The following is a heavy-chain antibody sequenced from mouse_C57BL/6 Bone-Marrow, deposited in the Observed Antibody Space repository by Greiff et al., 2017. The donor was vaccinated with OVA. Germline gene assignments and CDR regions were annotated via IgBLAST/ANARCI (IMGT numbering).Heavy chain of an antibody. CDR2: ISYDGSN. D-gene: IGHD2-3*01. CDR1: GYSITSGYY. V-gene: IGHV3-6*01. CDR3: ASVRWLLGYAMDY. J-gene: IGHJ4*01. Sequence: EVQRVESGPGLVKPSQSLSLTCSVTGYSITSGYYWNWIRQFPGNKLEWMGYISYDGSNNYNPSLKNRISITRDTSKNQFFLKLNSVSTEDTATYYCASVRWLLGYAMDYWGQGTSVTVSS.